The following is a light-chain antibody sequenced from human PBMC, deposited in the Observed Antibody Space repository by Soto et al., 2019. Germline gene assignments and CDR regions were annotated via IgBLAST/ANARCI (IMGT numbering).Light chain of an antibody. V-gene: IGKV3-20*01. J-gene: IGKJ5*01. CDR1: QSVSNNY. Sequence: EIVLTQSPGTLSLSPGERATLSCRASQSVSNNYLAWYQRKPGQTPRLLIYTASSRAAGVPDRFSGSGSGTDFTLTISSLQSEDFAVYYCQQYGTSPTFGQGTRLEIK. CDR2: TAS. CDR3: QQYGTSPT.